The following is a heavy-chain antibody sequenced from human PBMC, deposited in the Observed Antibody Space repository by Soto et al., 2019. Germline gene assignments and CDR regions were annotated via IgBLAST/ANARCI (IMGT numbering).Heavy chain of an antibody. D-gene: IGHD3-10*01. CDR3: ASDPYYYASDY. V-gene: IGHV3-11*01. CDR2: ISGSGTTT. J-gene: IGHJ4*02. CDR1: GFSFSAQY. Sequence: AGGSLRLSCAASGFSFSAQYMTWIRQAPGKGLEWVSYISGSGTTTHYTDSVKGRFTVSRDNAKNSVYLQMNSLRAEDTAVYYCASDPYYYASDYWGQGTLVTVSS.